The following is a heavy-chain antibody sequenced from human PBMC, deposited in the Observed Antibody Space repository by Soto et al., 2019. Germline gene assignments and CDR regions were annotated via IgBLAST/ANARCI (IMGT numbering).Heavy chain of an antibody. CDR1: GFTFSSYE. V-gene: IGHV3-48*03. D-gene: IGHD3-3*01. CDR3: ARERPSSDFWSGYSYGMDV. Sequence: EVQLVESGGGLVQPGGSLRLSCVASGFTFSSYEMNWVRQAPGKGLEWVSYISPSGSTIYYADSVKGRFTISRDSAKNSLYRQMNSLRAEDTSVYYCARERPSSDFWSGYSYGMDVWGQGTTVTVSS. CDR2: ISPSGSTI. J-gene: IGHJ6*02.